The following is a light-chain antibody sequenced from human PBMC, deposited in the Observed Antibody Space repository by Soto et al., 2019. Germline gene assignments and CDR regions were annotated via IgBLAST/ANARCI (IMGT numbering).Light chain of an antibody. CDR3: SSHTCGSTRV. Sequence: QSALTQPASVSGSPGQSIAISCTGTSGDVGGYDYVSWYQQHPDKAPKLMIYEVTKRPSWVSNRFSGSKSGNTASLTISGLQPEDEADYYCSSHTCGSTRVFGSGTQLTVL. CDR1: SGDVGGYDY. CDR2: EVT. V-gene: IGLV2-14*01. J-gene: IGLJ7*01.